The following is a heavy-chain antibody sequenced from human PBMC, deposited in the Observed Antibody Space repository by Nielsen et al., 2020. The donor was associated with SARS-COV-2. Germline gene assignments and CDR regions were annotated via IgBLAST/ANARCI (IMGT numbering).Heavy chain of an antibody. CDR1: GYMFTSYY. Sequence: ASVKVSCKASGYMFTSYYMHWVRQAPGQGLEWMGIINPSGGSTSYAQKFQGRVTMTTDTSTSTAYMELRSLRSDDTAVYYCARVSSGSGTLDCWGQGTLVTVSS. CDR2: INPSGGST. D-gene: IGHD3-10*01. J-gene: IGHJ4*02. CDR3: ARVSSGSGTLDC. V-gene: IGHV1-46*01.